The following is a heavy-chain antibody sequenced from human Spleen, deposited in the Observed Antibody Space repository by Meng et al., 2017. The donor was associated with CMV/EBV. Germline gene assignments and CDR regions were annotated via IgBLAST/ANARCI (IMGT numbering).Heavy chain of an antibody. CDR1: GGSFSGYY. D-gene: IGHD4-17*01. Sequence: SETLSLSCAVYGGSFSGYYWSWIRQPPGKGLEWIGEINHSGSTNYNPPLKSRVTISVDTSKNQFSLKLSSVTAADTAVYYCARLTTKGYYYYYGMDVWGQGTTVTVSS. J-gene: IGHJ6*02. V-gene: IGHV4-34*01. CDR3: ARLTTKGYYYYYGMDV. CDR2: INHSGST.